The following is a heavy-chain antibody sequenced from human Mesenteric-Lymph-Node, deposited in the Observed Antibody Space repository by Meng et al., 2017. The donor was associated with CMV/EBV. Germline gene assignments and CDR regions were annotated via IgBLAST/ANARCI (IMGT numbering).Heavy chain of an antibody. CDR3: ATSFLGDYGDLGY. Sequence: ASVKVSCKASGYTFTSYGISWVRQAPGQDLEWMGIINPSAGSTTYAQKFQGRVTMTRDTSTSTVYMELSSLRSDDTAVYYCATSFLGDYGDLGYWGQGTLVTVSS. J-gene: IGHJ4*02. CDR1: GYTFTSYG. D-gene: IGHD4-17*01. V-gene: IGHV1-46*01. CDR2: INPSAGST.